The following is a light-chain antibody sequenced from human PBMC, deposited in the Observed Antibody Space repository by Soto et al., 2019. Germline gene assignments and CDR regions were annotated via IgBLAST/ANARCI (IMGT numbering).Light chain of an antibody. Sequence: EIVMTQSPVALSVSPGERATLSCRASQNIVNKLAWYQQQPGQAPRLLIHDASTRATGIPARFSGSGSGTEFTLTISSLQSEDFAVYCCQQYNNWPPTFGPGTKVDIK. CDR1: QNIVNK. CDR3: QQYNNWPPT. J-gene: IGKJ3*01. V-gene: IGKV3-15*01. CDR2: DAS.